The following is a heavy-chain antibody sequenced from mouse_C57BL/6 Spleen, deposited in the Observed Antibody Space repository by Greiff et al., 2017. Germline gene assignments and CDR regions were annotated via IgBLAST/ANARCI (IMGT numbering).Heavy chain of an antibody. CDR1: GYAFSSYW. J-gene: IGHJ2*01. D-gene: IGHD3-3*01. CDR2: IYPGDGDT. V-gene: IGHV1-80*01. Sequence: QVQLKQSGAELVKPGASVKISCKASGYAFSSYWMNWVKQRPGKGLEWIGQIYPGDGDTNYNGKFKGKATLTADKSSSTAYMQLSSLTSEDSAVYFCARCGDVGYFDYWGQGTTLTVSS. CDR3: ARCGDVGYFDY.